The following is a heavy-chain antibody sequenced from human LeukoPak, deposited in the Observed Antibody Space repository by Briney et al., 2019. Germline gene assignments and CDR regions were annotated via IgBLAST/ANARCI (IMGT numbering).Heavy chain of an antibody. V-gene: IGHV1-46*01. CDR1: GYTFTSYY. CDR2: INPSGGST. CDR3: ARDPHYSGSSNT. D-gene: IGHD1-26*01. J-gene: IGHJ5*02. Sequence: ASVKVSCTASGYTFTSYYMHWVRQAPGQGLKWMGIINPSGGSTSYAQKFQGRVTMTRGTSTSTVYMELSSLRSEDTAVYYCARDPHYSGSSNTWGQGTLVTVSS.